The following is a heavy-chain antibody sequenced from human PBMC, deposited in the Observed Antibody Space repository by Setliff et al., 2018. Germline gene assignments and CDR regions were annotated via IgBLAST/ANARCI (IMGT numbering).Heavy chain of an antibody. V-gene: IGHV4-39*07. D-gene: IGHD3-16*01. J-gene: IGHJ4*02. CDR1: GDSISSGYYY. Sequence: KTSETLSLTCTVSGDSISSGYYYWAWIRQTPGKGLEWVGSLSFAGDAYYNPSLKSRVTMSLDTSKNQFSLRVKSVTAADTALYSCARDPGFRSGTWALDNWGQGTLVTVS. CDR3: ARDPGFRSGTWALDN. CDR2: LSFAGDA.